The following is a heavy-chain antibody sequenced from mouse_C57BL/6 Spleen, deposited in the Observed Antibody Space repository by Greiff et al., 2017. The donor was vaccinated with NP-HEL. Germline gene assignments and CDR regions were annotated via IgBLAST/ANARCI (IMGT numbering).Heavy chain of an antibody. CDR1: GYTFTSYW. Sequence: VQLQQPGAELVKPGASVKLSCKASGYTFTSYWMHWVKQRPGQGLEWIGMIHPNSGSTNYNEKFKSKATLTVDNSSSTAYMQLSSLTSEDSAVYYCARDYGSSYWYFDVWGTGTTVTVSS. V-gene: IGHV1-64*01. J-gene: IGHJ1*03. CDR2: IHPNSGST. D-gene: IGHD1-1*01. CDR3: ARDYGSSYWYFDV.